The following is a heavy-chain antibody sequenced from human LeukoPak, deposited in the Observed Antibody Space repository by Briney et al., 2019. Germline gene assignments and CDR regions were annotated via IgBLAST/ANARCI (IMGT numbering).Heavy chain of an antibody. Sequence: GGSLTLSCAASGFTFSSYWMHWVRQAPGKGLVWVSRINSDGSSTSYADSVKGRFTISRDNAKNTLYLQMNSLRAEDTAVYYCARRAGAYSHPYDYWGQGTLVTVSS. CDR1: GFTFSSYW. J-gene: IGHJ4*02. D-gene: IGHD4/OR15-4a*01. CDR2: INSDGSST. V-gene: IGHV3-74*01. CDR3: ARRAGAYSHPYDY.